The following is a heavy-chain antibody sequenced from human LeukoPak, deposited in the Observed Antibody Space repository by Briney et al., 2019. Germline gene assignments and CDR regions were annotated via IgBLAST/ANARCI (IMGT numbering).Heavy chain of an antibody. D-gene: IGHD3-10*01. V-gene: IGHV1-69*01. J-gene: IGHJ4*02. CDR2: INTNIGTA. CDR1: GGTFSSYA. Sequence: SLKVSCKASGGTFSSYAISWVRQAPGQGLEWMGGINTNIGTANSAQKFQGRVTITADESTSTAYMELSSLRSEDTAVYYCAKMPGEAYYYGSGSYYEGDYWGQGTLVTVST. CDR3: AKMPGEAYYYGSGSYYEGDY.